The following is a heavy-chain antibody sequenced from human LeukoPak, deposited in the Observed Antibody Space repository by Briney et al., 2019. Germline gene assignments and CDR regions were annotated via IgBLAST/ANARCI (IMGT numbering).Heavy chain of an antibody. CDR1: GFTFSGSA. CDR3: TRPLYSSNCFDP. D-gene: IGHD6-13*01. CDR2: IRSKSNNYAT. J-gene: IGHJ5*02. Sequence: GGSLRLSCAASGFTFSGSAMHWVRQASGKGLEWVGRIRSKSNNYATAYSESGKGRFTISRDDSKNMAYLQLNSLKTEDTAVYYCTRPLYSSNCFDPWGQGTLVTVSS. V-gene: IGHV3-73*01.